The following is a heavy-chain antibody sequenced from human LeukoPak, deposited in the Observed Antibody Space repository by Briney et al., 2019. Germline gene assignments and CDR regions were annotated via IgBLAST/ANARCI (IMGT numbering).Heavy chain of an antibody. V-gene: IGHV1-18*04. CDR3: ARYGSGSYTYYYYYGMDV. CDR1: GYTFTSYG. D-gene: IGHD3-10*01. J-gene: IGHJ6*04. CDR2: ISAYNGNT. Sequence: ASVKVSCKASGYTFTSYGISWVRQAPGQGLEWMGWISAYNGNTNYARKLQGRVTMTTDTSTSTAYMELRSLRSDDTAVYYCARYGSGSYTYYYYYGMDVWGKGTTVTVSS.